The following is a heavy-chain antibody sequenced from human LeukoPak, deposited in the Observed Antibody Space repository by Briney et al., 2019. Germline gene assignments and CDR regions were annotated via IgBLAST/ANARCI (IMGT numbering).Heavy chain of an antibody. CDR2: IYHSGNT. Sequence: SETLSLTCTVSGGSISSSFYYWGWIRQPPGKGLEWIGSIYHSGNTYYSPSLKSRVTISVDTSKNQFSLKLSSVTAADTAVYYCARQSKGIIVITDFQHWGQGTLVTVSS. V-gene: IGHV4-39*01. CDR1: GGSISSSFYY. D-gene: IGHD3-22*01. CDR3: ARQSKGIIVITDFQH. J-gene: IGHJ1*01.